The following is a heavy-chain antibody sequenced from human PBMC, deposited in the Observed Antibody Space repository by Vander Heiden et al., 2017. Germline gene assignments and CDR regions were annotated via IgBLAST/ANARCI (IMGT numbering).Heavy chain of an antibody. J-gene: IGHJ4*02. CDR1: GFTFSRYA. CDR2: ISGSGGST. V-gene: IGHV3-23*01. D-gene: IGHD6-19*01. CDR3: AKNIAVAGKNFDY. Sequence: EVQLLESGGGLVQFGGSLRLSCAASGFTFSRYAMSWVRQAPGKGLEWVSGISGSGGSTYYADSVKGRFTISRDNSKNTLYLQMNSLRAEDTAVYYCAKNIAVAGKNFDYWGQGTLVTVSS.